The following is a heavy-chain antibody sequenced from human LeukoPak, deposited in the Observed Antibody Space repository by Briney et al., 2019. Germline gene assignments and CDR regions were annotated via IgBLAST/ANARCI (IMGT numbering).Heavy chain of an antibody. J-gene: IGHJ3*02. CDR2: ISGCNGNT. CDR3: GRGWNGHFDI. D-gene: IGHD1-1*01. CDR1: GYTFTNYG. V-gene: IGHV1-18*01. Sequence: ASVKVSCKASGYTFTNYGITWVRQAPGQGLEWMGWISGCNGNTNYAQRLQGRVTMTTDTTTSTAYMELRSLRSDDTAVYYCGRGWNGHFDIWGQGTMVTVSS.